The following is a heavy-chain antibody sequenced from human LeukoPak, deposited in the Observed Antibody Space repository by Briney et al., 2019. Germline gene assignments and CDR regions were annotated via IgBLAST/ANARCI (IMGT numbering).Heavy chain of an antibody. Sequence: SETLSLTCTVSGGSISSSSYYWGWIRQPPGKGLEWIGSIYYSGSTYYNPSLKSRVTISVDTSKNRFSLKLSSVTAADTAVYYCVLSGLRSNAFDIWGQGTMVTVSS. V-gene: IGHV4-39*01. J-gene: IGHJ3*02. CDR3: VLSGLRSNAFDI. D-gene: IGHD2/OR15-2a*01. CDR2: IYYSGST. CDR1: GGSISSSSYY.